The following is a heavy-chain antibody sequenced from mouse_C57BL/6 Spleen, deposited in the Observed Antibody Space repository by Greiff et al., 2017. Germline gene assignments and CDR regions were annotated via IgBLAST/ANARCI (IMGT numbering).Heavy chain of an antibody. J-gene: IGHJ1*03. CDR3: AGGSDYRNYTWYFDV. V-gene: IGHV1-82*01. Sequence: QVQLQQSGPELVKPGASVKLSCKASGYAFSSSWMNWVKQRPGKGLEWIGRIYPGDGDTNYNGKFKGKATLTDDKSSSTAYMQHSSLTSEDSAVYFGAGGSDYRNYTWYFDVWGTGTTVTVSS. D-gene: IGHD2-5*01. CDR1: GYAFSSSW. CDR2: IYPGDGDT.